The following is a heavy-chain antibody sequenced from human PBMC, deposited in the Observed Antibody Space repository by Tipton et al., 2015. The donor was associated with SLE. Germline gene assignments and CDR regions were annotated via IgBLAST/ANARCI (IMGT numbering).Heavy chain of an antibody. Sequence: LSLTCTVSGGSISSYYWSWIRQPPGKGLEWVSAISGSGGSTYYADSVKGRFTISRDNSKNTLYLQMNSLRAEDTAVYYCAKGITIFGGWGQGTLVTVSS. CDR3: AKGITIFGG. CDR2: ISGSGGST. J-gene: IGHJ4*02. CDR1: GGSISSYY. D-gene: IGHD3-3*01. V-gene: IGHV3-23*01.